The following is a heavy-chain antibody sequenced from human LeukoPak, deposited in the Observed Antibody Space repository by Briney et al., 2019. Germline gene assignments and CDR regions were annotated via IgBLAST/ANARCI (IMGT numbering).Heavy chain of an antibody. V-gene: IGHV3-23*01. J-gene: IGHJ5*02. CDR2: ISPGGSP. CDR1: GFTSSSNA. D-gene: IGHD2-21*02. CDR3: VKRELYVVTTT. Sequence: PGGSLRLSCAASGFTSSSNAMGWVRQAPGKGLEWVSAISPGGSPYYAASVKGRFTISRDNSKNTLYLQMNSLRAEDTAVYYCVKRELYVVTTTWGQGTLVTVSS.